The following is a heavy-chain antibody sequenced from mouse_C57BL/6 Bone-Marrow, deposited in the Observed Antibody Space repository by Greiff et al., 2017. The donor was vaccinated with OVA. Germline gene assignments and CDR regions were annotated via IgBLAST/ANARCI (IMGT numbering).Heavy chain of an antibody. CDR1: GFSLTSYG. Sequence: QVQLQQSGPGLVQPSQSLSITCTVSGFSLTSYGVHWVRQSPGKGLEWLGVIWRGGSTDYNAAFMSRLSITKDNSKSQVFFKMNSLQADDTAIYNCAKKGAYWDAMDYWGQGTSVTVSS. V-gene: IGHV2-5*01. CDR3: AKKGAYWDAMDY. CDR2: IWRGGST. J-gene: IGHJ4*01. D-gene: IGHD4-1*01.